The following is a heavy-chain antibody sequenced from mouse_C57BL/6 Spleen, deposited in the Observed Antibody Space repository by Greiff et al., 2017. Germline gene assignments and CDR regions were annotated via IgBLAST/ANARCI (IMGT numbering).Heavy chain of an antibody. Sequence: VQLQQSGPGLVAPSQSLSITCTVSGFSLTSYAISWVRQPPGKGLEWLGVIWTGGGTNYNSALKSRLSISKDNSKSQVFLKMNSLQTDDTARYYCARMQTSYYYAMDYWGQGTSVTVSS. CDR2: IWTGGGT. CDR1: GFSLTSYA. V-gene: IGHV2-9-1*01. J-gene: IGHJ4*01. CDR3: ARMQTSYYYAMDY.